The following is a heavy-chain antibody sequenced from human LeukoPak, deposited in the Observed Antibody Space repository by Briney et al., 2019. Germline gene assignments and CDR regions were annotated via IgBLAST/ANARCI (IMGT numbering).Heavy chain of an antibody. CDR3: AKEESHGSSLGD. CDR1: GFTFSSYG. CDR2: ISYDGSNK. V-gene: IGHV3-30*18. J-gene: IGHJ4*02. D-gene: IGHD5-24*01. Sequence: GRSLRLSCAASGFTFSSYGMHWVRQAPGKGLEWVAVISYDGSNKYYADSVKGRFTISRDNSKNTLYLQMNSLRAEDTAVYYCAKEESHGSSLGDWGQGTLVTVSS.